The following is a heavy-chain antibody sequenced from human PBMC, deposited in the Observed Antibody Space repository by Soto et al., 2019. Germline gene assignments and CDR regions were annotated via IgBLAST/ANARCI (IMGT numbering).Heavy chain of an antibody. D-gene: IGHD1-1*01. CDR1: GFTFSSYE. Sequence: SLRLSCAASGFTFSSYEMNWVRQAPGKGLEWVSYISSSGSTIYYADSVKGRFTISRDNAKNSLYLQMNSLRAEDTAVYYCARDHRDWNDWGLVVYYGMDVWGQGTTVTVSS. V-gene: IGHV3-48*03. J-gene: IGHJ6*02. CDR2: ISSSGSTI. CDR3: ARDHRDWNDWGLVVYYGMDV.